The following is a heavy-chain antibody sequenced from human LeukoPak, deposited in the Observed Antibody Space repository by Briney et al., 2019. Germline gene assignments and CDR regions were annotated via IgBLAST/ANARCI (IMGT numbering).Heavy chain of an antibody. CDR1: GFTFNTYG. CDR3: ARYGVSSSRSYIDY. CDR2: ISPDSYYI. Sequence: PGGSLRLSCEASGFTFNTYGMNWVRQAPGKGLEWVSSISPDSYYIYYADSLKGRFTISRDNAKNSLYLQMNSLRAEDTAVYYCARYGVSSSRSYIDYWGLGTLVTVSS. J-gene: IGHJ4*02. D-gene: IGHD2-2*01. V-gene: IGHV3-21*01.